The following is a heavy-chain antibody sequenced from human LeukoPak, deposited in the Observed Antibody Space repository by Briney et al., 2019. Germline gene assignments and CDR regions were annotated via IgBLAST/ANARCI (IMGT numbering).Heavy chain of an antibody. V-gene: IGHV3-23*01. Sequence: GASLRLSCAASGFTFNIHAMDWVRQAPGKGLEWVSSISGMGISIYYADSVRGRFTLSRDNYKNTVYLQMNRLIAEDTAVYYCAKDMHGYDRPVDYWGRGNLVTVSS. CDR2: ISGMGISI. D-gene: IGHD5-24*01. CDR3: AKDMHGYDRPVDY. J-gene: IGHJ4*02. CDR1: GFTFNIHA.